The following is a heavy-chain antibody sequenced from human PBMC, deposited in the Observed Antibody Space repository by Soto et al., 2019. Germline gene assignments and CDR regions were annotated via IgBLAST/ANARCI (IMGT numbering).Heavy chain of an antibody. CDR2: IWYDGSNK. Sequence: GGSLRLSCAASGFTFSDYAMHWVRQAPGKGLEWVAVIWYDGSNKYYADSVKGRFTISRDNSKNTLYLQMNSLRAEDTAVYYCARDEQYYYDSSGSEDVWGQGTTVTVSS. D-gene: IGHD3-22*01. CDR3: ARDEQYYYDSSGSEDV. J-gene: IGHJ6*02. CDR1: GFTFSDYA. V-gene: IGHV3-33*08.